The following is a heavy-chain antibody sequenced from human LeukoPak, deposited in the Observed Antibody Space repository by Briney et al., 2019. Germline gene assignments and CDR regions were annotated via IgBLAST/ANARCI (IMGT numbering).Heavy chain of an antibody. D-gene: IGHD2-2*01. CDR1: GFTFSSYW. V-gene: IGHV3-7*05. CDR2: IKHDGGEK. CDR3: ARADRTSWFDY. J-gene: IGHJ4*02. Sequence: GGSLRLSCAASGFTFSSYWMSWVRQAPGKGLEWVANIKHDGGEKYYVDSVKGRFTISRDNAKNSLSLQMNSVRPEDTAVYYCARADRTSWFDYWGQGTLVTVSS.